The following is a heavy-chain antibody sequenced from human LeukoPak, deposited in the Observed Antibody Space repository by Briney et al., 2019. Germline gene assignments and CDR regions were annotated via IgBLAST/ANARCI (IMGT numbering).Heavy chain of an antibody. CDR2: ISAYNGNT. CDR1: GYTFTSYG. V-gene: IGHV1-18*01. J-gene: IGHJ2*01. Sequence: ASVKVSCKASGYTFTSYGISWVRQAPGQGLEWMGWISAYNGNTNYAQKLQGRITMTTDTSTSTAYMELRSLRSEDTAVYYCAADRPGDGYGPGDFDLWGRGTLVTVSS. D-gene: IGHD5-24*01. CDR3: AADRPGDGYGPGDFDL.